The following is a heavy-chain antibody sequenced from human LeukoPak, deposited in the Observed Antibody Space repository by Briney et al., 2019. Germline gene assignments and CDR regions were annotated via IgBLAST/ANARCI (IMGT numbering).Heavy chain of an antibody. D-gene: IGHD3-9*01. Sequence: SETLSLTCTVSGGSLSSSYWSWIRQPPGKGLEWIGHFYYSGSTNYSPSLKSRVTIPVEATKHRFCRNRSSVTAAHTAGFYIAGGKRYFDSAWGQGTLVTVSS. CDR1: GGSLSSSY. CDR2: FYYSGST. J-gene: IGHJ5*02. CDR3: AGGKRYFDSA. V-gene: IGHV4-59*01.